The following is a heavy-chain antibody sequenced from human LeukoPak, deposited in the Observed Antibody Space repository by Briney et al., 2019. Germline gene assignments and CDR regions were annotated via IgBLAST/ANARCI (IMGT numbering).Heavy chain of an antibody. J-gene: IGHJ4*02. V-gene: IGHV4-34*01. D-gene: IGHD3-10*01. CDR2: IYHSGST. CDR1: GGSFSGYY. CDR3: ARDLYRGPAKDY. Sequence: SETLSLTCAVYGGSFSGYYWSWIRQPPGKGLEWIGSIYHSGSTYYNPSLKSRVTISVDTSKNQFSLKLSSVTAADTAVYYCARDLYRGPAKDYWGQGTLVTVSS.